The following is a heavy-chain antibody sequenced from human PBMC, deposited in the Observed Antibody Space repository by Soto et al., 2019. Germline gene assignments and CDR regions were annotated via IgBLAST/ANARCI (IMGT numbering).Heavy chain of an antibody. V-gene: IGHV4-59*01. CDR1: GGSISSYY. J-gene: IGHJ5*02. Sequence: PSETLSLTCTVSGGSISSYYWSWIRQPPGKGLEWIGYIYYSGSTNYNPSLKSRVTISVDTSKNQFSLKLSSVTAADTAVYYCARYLYSNYVDWFDPWGQGTLVTVSS. CDR3: ARYLYSNYVDWFDP. D-gene: IGHD4-4*01. CDR2: IYYSGST.